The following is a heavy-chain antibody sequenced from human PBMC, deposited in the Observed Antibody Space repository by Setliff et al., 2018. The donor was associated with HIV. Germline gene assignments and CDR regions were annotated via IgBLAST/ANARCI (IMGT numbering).Heavy chain of an antibody. CDR1: GGSVTNTKSY. D-gene: IGHD2-8*01. Sequence: SETLSLTCTVSGGSVTNTKSYWSWIRQPPGKGLEWIGSIYYSGSTYYNPSLKSRVTISVDTSKNQFSLKLSSVTAADAAVYYCASRVYNWFDSWGQGTLVTVSS. CDR2: IYYSGST. V-gene: IGHV4-39*01. CDR3: ASRVYNWFDS. J-gene: IGHJ5*02.